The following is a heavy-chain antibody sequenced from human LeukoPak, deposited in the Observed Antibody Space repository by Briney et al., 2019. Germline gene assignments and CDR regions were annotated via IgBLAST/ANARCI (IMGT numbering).Heavy chain of an antibody. CDR2: INHSGST. D-gene: IGHD3-3*01. Sequence: PSETLSLTCAVYGGSFSGYYWSWIRQPPGKGLEWIGEINHSGSTNYNPSLKSRVTISVDTSKNQFSLKLSSVTAADTAVYYCARVRLRFLEWLYPQAWYYYGMDVWGLGTTVTVSS. J-gene: IGHJ6*02. V-gene: IGHV4-34*01. CDR1: GGSFSGYY. CDR3: ARVRLRFLEWLYPQAWYYYGMDV.